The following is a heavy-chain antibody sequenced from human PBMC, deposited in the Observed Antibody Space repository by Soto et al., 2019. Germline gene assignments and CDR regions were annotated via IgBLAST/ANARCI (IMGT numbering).Heavy chain of an antibody. D-gene: IGHD3-3*01. J-gene: IGHJ4*02. CDR2: ISAYNGNT. CDR3: ASGANDFWSGYYGFDYFDY. V-gene: IGHV1-18*04. Sequence: QVQLVQSGAEVKNPGPSVKVSCKASGYTFTSYGISWVRQAPGQGLEWMGWISAYNGNTNYAQKLQGRVNMTTDTATSTAYRELRSLRADDTAVSYCASGANDFWSGYYGFDYFDYWGKGTLVTVAS. CDR1: GYTFTSYG.